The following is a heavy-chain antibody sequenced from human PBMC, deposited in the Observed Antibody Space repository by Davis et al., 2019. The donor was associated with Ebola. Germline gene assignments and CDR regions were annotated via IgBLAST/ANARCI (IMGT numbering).Heavy chain of an antibody. CDR2: INPNSGGT. D-gene: IGHD6-19*01. J-gene: IGHJ1*01. CDR1: GYTFTGYY. Sequence: ASVKVSCKASGYTFTGYYMHWVRQAPGQGLEWMGWINPNSGGTNYAQKFQGRVTMTRDTSISTAYMELSRLRSDDTAVYYCARSAGSSGWYTGYFQHWGQGTLVTVSS. CDR3: ARSAGSSGWYTGYFQH. V-gene: IGHV1-2*02.